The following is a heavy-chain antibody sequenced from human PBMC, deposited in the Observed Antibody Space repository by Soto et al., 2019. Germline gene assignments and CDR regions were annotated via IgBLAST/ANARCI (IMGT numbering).Heavy chain of an antibody. V-gene: IGHV4-39*01. CDR3: AALVVPASRNTGFDF. J-gene: IGHJ4*02. Sequence: SETLSLTCTVSSVSINTNDYYWGWVRQPPGKGLEWIGNIFYGGSTFYNPSLRSRLTISVDTSKHQFSLRLNSVTAADAAVYYCAALVVPASRNTGFDFWGQGTLVTVSS. CDR1: SVSINTNDYY. D-gene: IGHD2-8*02. CDR2: IFYGGST.